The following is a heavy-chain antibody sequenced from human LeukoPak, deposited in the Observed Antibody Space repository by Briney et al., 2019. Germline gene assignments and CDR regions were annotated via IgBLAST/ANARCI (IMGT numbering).Heavy chain of an antibody. J-gene: IGHJ6*02. Sequence: GRSLRLSCAASGFTFSSYAMHWVRQAPGKGLEWVAVISYDGSNKYYADSVKGRFTISRDNSNNTLYLQMNSLRAEDTAVYYCARDAGSSTSSGKYYYYYGMDVWGQGTTVTVSS. V-gene: IGHV3-30-3*01. D-gene: IGHD2-2*01. CDR2: ISYDGSNK. CDR1: GFTFSSYA. CDR3: ARDAGSSTSSGKYYYYYGMDV.